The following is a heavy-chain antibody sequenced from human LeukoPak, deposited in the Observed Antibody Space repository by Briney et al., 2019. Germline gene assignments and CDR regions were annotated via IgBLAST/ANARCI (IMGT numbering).Heavy chain of an antibody. CDR3: ARRMEGSGSSYFDY. J-gene: IGHJ4*02. CDR1: GGTFGSYA. CDR2: INPSGGST. V-gene: IGHV1-46*01. Sequence: ASVKVSCKASGGTFGSYAISWVRQAPGQGLEWMGIINPSGGSTSYAQKFQGRVTMTRDTSTSTVYMELSSLRSEDTAVYYCARRMEGSGSSYFDYWGQGTLVTVSS. D-gene: IGHD3-10*01.